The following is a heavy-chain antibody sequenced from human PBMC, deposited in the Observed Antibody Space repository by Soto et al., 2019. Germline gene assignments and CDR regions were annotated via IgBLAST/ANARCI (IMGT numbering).Heavy chain of an antibody. CDR3: GRAANLFWGGYYIDY. D-gene: IGHD3-3*01. Sequence: GGSLRLSCAASGFTFSSYWMSWVRQAPGKGLEWVANIKQDGSEKYYVDSVKGRFTISRDNAKNSLYLQMNSLRAEDTAVYYFGRAANLFWGGYYIDYWGQGTLVTVSS. CDR2: IKQDGSEK. J-gene: IGHJ4*02. CDR1: GFTFSSYW. V-gene: IGHV3-7*05.